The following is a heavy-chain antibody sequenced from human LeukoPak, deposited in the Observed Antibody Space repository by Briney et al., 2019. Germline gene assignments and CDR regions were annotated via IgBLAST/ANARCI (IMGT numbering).Heavy chain of an antibody. CDR2: FDPEDGET. D-gene: IGHD6-19*01. Sequence: ASVKVSCKVSGYTLTELSMHWVRQAPGKGLEWMGGFDPEDGETIYAQKFQGRVTMTEDTSTDTAYMELSSLRSEDTAVYYCATRSSGWYEDFQHWGQAPWSPSPQ. V-gene: IGHV1-24*01. CDR1: GYTLTELS. J-gene: IGHJ1*01. CDR3: ATRSSGWYEDFQH.